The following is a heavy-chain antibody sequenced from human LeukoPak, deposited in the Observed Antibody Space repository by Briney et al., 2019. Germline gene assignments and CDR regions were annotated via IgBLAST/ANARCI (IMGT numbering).Heavy chain of an antibody. CDR2: IYYSGST. V-gene: IGHV4-39*07. CDR1: GGSISSSSYY. Sequence: SETLSLTCTVSGGSISSSSYYWGWIRQPPGKGLEWIGSIYYSGSTYYNPSLKSRVTISVDTSKNQFSLKLSSVTAADTAVYYCAREHMVRGVIHAGADYWGQGTLVTVSS. D-gene: IGHD3-10*01. CDR3: AREHMVRGVIHAGADY. J-gene: IGHJ4*02.